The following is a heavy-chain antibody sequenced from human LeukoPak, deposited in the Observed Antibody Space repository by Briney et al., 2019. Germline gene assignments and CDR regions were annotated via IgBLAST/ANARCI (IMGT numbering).Heavy chain of an antibody. CDR2: IYTSGST. CDR1: GGSISSGSYY. J-gene: IGHJ4*02. V-gene: IGHV4-61*02. D-gene: IGHD6-13*01. CDR3: ARDSATGSAAGPLVY. Sequence: KPSETLSLTCTVSGGSISSGSYYWSWIRQPAGKGLEWIGRIYTSGSTNYNPSLKSRVTISVDTSKNQFSLKLSSVTAADTAVYYCARDSATGSAAGPLVYWGQGTLVTVSS.